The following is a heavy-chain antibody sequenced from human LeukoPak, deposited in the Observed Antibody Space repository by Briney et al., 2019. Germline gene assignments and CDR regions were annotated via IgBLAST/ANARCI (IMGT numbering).Heavy chain of an antibody. Sequence: SSVKVSCKASGGTFSSYAISWVRQAPGQGLEWMGGIIPIFVTANYAQKFQGRVTITKDESTSTAYMELSSLRSEDTAVYYCARSTRSYSGYDFPAYWGQGTLVTVSS. J-gene: IGHJ4*02. V-gene: IGHV1-69*05. CDR3: ARSTRSYSGYDFPAY. CDR2: IIPIFVTA. CDR1: GGTFSSYA. D-gene: IGHD5-12*01.